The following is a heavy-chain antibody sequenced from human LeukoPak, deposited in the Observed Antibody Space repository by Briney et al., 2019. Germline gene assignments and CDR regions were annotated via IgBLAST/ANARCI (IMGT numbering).Heavy chain of an antibody. J-gene: IGHJ3*02. CDR3: ARGGLVDDAFDI. D-gene: IGHD6-6*01. CDR1: GFSFTNSA. CDR2: IVVGSGNT. V-gene: IGHV1-58*01. Sequence: SVKVSCKASGFSFTNSAVQWVRQARGQRLEWIGWIVVGSGNTNYAQKFQERVTITRDRSTSTAYLELSSLRSEDTAVYYCARGGLVDDAFDIWGQGTMVTVSS.